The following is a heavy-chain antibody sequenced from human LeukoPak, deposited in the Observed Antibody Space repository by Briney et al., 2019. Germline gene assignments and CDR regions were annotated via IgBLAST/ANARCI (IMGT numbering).Heavy chain of an antibody. CDR1: GGSFSGYY. D-gene: IGHD2-21*02. J-gene: IGHJ6*04. CDR2: INHTGGT. Sequence: SETLSLICAVYGGSFSGYYWTWIRQPPGKGLEWIGEINHTGGTNYNPSLKSRVTISVDTSKSQFSLKLSSVTAADTAVYYCARGWVTTTSYYYYGMDVWGRGTTVTVSS. CDR3: ARGWVTTTSYYYYGMDV. V-gene: IGHV4-34*01.